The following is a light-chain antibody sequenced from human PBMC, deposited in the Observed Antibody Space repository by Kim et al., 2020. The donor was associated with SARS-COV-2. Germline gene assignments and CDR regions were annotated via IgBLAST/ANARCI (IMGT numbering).Light chain of an antibody. V-gene: IGKV1-9*01. Sequence: DIQLTHSPPFLSASVGDRVTITCRASQDISTYLAWYQQIPGKAPKLLIYRASTLQGGVPSRFSGSGSGTEFTLTISNLQPEDFATYYCQQLNSYPWTFGRGTKVDIK. J-gene: IGKJ1*01. CDR2: RAS. CDR3: QQLNSYPWT. CDR1: QDISTY.